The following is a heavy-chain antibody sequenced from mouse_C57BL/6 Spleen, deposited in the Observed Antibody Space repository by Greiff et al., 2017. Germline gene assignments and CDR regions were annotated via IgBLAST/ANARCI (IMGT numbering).Heavy chain of an antibody. CDR3: ARGGDYYGSSGWYFDV. D-gene: IGHD1-1*01. CDR1: GFTFSSYA. V-gene: IGHV5-4*03. Sequence: EVMLVESGGGLVKPGGSLKLSCAASGFTFSSYAMSWVRQTPEKRLEWVATISDGGSYTYYPDNVKGRFTISRDNAKNNLYLQMSHLKSEDTAMYYCARGGDYYGSSGWYFDVWGTGTTVTVSS. J-gene: IGHJ1*03. CDR2: ISDGGSYT.